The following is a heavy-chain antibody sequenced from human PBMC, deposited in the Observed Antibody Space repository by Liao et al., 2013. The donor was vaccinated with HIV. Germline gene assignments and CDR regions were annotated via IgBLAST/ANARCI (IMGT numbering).Heavy chain of an antibody. D-gene: IGHD1-1*01. V-gene: IGHV4-34*01. CDR2: IYYSGST. J-gene: IGHJ4*02. CDR3: AREPNRWVTTYYFDY. CDR1: GGSFSAYY. Sequence: QVQLQQWGAGLLKSSETLSLTCAVYGGSFSAYYWSWIRQPPGKGLEWIGYIYYSGSTYYNPSLKSRVTISVDTSKNQFSLKLSSVTAADTAVYYCAREPNRWVTTYYFDYWGQGTLVTVSS.